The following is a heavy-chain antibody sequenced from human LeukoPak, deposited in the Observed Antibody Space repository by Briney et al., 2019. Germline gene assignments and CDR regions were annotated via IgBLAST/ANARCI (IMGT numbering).Heavy chain of an antibody. CDR1: GFTFSSYA. J-gene: IGHJ5*02. Sequence: GGSLRLSCAASGFTFSSYAMSWVRQAPGKGLEWVSAISGSGGSTYYADSVKGRFTISRDNSKNTLYLQMNSLRAEDTAVYYCAKDGAPYSSGPNWFDPWGQGTLVTVSS. D-gene: IGHD6-19*01. V-gene: IGHV3-23*01. CDR2: ISGSGGST. CDR3: AKDGAPYSSGPNWFDP.